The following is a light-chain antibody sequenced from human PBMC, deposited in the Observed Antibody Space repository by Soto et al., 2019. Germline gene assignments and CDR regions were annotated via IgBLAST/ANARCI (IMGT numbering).Light chain of an antibody. CDR3: QQYGSSPT. CDR2: GAS. J-gene: IGKJ4*01. V-gene: IGKV3-20*01. Sequence: EIVLTQSPGTLSLSPGERATLSCRASQSVSSSYLAWYQQKPGQAPRLLIYGASSRATAIPDTFSGSGSGTDFTLTISRLEPEDFAVYYCQQYGSSPTFGGGTKVEIK. CDR1: QSVSSSY.